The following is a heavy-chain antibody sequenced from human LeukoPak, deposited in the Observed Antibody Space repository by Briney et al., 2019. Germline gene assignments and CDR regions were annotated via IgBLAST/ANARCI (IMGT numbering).Heavy chain of an antibody. CDR1: GFTFSSYA. Sequence: GGSLRLSCAASGFTFSSYAMHWVRQAPGKGLEWVAVISYDGSNKYYVDSVKGRLTISRDNSKNTLYLQMNSLRAEDTALYYCARGRDGYNYGDYWGQGTLVTVSS. D-gene: IGHD5-24*01. CDR3: ARGRDGYNYGDY. J-gene: IGHJ4*02. V-gene: IGHV3-30*04. CDR2: ISYDGSNK.